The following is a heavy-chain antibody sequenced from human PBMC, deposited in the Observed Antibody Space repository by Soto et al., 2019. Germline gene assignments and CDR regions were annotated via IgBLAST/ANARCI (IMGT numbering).Heavy chain of an antibody. CDR1: GGSISSYY. CDR2: IYHSGST. Sequence: SETLSLTCTVSGGSISSYYWSWIRQPPGKGLEWIGYIYHSGSTNYNPSLKSRVTISVDTSKNQFSLKVSSVTAADTAVYYCARQVATTYIDFWGQGTLVTVSS. D-gene: IGHD5-12*01. J-gene: IGHJ4*02. CDR3: ARQVATTYIDF. V-gene: IGHV4-59*08.